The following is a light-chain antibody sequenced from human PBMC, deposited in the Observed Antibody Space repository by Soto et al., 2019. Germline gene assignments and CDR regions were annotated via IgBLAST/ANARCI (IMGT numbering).Light chain of an antibody. CDR1: QSISTW. CDR3: QEYNSLSRT. J-gene: IGKJ1*01. Sequence: DIQMTQSPSTLSAFVGDRVTISCRASQSISTWLAWYQQKPGKAPKVLIYKASSLESGVPSRFSGSGSGTEFTLTISSLQPDDFATYYCQEYNSLSRTFGQGTKVEIK. V-gene: IGKV1-5*03. CDR2: KAS.